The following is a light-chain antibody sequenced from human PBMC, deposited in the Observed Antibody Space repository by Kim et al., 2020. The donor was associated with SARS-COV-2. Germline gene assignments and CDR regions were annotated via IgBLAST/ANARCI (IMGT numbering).Light chain of an antibody. CDR2: DVT. J-gene: IGLJ2*01. CDR3: CSCTGSPTLI. V-gene: IGLV2-23*02. Sequence: GQSFTLSCFGTKSDFGDYYRVSWYQHYPGKAPQLVLYDVTKRPSGISTRFSGSKSGNTASLTISGLHIEDEATYYCCSCTGSPTLIFGGGTQLTVL. CDR1: KSDFGDYYR.